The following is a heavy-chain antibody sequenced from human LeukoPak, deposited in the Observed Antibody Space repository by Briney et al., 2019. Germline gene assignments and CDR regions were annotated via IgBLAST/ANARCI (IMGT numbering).Heavy chain of an antibody. V-gene: IGHV1-69*04. CDR1: GYTLTELS. Sequence: SVKVSCKVSGYTLTELSMHWVRQAPGKGLEWTGRIIPILGIANYAQKFQGRVTTTADKSTSTAYMELSSLRSEDTAVYYCARDRPRGSGLWFDYWGQGTLVTVSS. D-gene: IGHD5-18*01. J-gene: IGHJ4*02. CDR3: ARDRPRGSGLWFDY. CDR2: IIPILGIA.